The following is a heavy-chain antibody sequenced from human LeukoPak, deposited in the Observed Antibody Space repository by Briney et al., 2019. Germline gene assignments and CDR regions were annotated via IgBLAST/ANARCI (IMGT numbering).Heavy chain of an antibody. CDR2: IIPIFGTA. CDR1: GGTFSSYA. V-gene: IGHV1-69*13. J-gene: IGHJ6*02. Sequence: GASVKVSCKASGGTFSSYAVSWVRQAPGQELEWMGGIIPIFGTANYAQKFQGRVTITADESTSTAYMELSSLRSEDTAVYYCARRLGGYYGMDVWGQGTTVTVSS. CDR3: ARRLGGYYGMDV.